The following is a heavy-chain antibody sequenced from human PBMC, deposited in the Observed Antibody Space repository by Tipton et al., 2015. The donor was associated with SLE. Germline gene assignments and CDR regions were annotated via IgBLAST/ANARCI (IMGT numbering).Heavy chain of an antibody. CDR3: TTGRTL. D-gene: IGHD3/OR15-3a*01. V-gene: IGHV3-15*01. CDR1: GFSFSNAW. J-gene: IGHJ3*01. CDR2: IKSKTAGGTT. Sequence: SLRLSCTASGFSFSNAWMSWVRQAAGKGLEWVGRIKSKTAGGTTDYAAPVKGRFSISRDDSKDTLCLQMDSLKTEDTAVYYCTTGRTLWGQGTLVSVSS.